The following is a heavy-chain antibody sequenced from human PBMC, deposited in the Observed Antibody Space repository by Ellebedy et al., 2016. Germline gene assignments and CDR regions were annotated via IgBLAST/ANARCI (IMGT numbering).Heavy chain of an antibody. Sequence: GESLKISXKGSGYSFTTYWIGWVRQMPGKGLEWMGIIYPSDSDTRYSPSFQGQVTISVDKSIGTAYLQWRSLKASDTAMYYCARLHGGNDYWGQGTLVTVSS. V-gene: IGHV5-51*01. J-gene: IGHJ4*02. CDR2: IYPSDSDT. CDR3: ARLHGGNDY. CDR1: GYSFTTYW. D-gene: IGHD4-23*01.